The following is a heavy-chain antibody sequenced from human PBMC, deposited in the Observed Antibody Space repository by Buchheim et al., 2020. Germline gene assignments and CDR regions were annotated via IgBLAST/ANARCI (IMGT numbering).Heavy chain of an antibody. Sequence: QLHLQESGPGLVKPSETLSLTCTVSGGSISSGSYYWGWIRQSPGKGLEWIAIIGHTGDTYYNPSLQSRVTISVDTSKNQFSLKLSSVTAADTAVYYCARHRTVTGSSLSDYWGQGTL. V-gene: IGHV4-39*01. CDR2: IGHTGDT. D-gene: IGHD1-26*01. CDR3: ARHRTVTGSSLSDY. CDR1: GGSISSGSYY. J-gene: IGHJ4*02.